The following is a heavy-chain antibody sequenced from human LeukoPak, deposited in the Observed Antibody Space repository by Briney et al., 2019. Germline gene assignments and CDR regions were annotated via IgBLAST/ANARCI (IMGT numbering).Heavy chain of an antibody. CDR1: GGSISSSSYY. J-gene: IGHJ5*02. Sequence: KASETLSLTCTVSGGSISSSSYYWGWIRQPPGKGLEWIGSIYYSGSTYYNPSLKSRVTISVDTSKNQFSLKLSSVTAADTAVYYCARDQEYYYDSSGPNWFDPWGQGTLVTVSS. CDR2: IYYSGST. V-gene: IGHV4-39*07. CDR3: ARDQEYYYDSSGPNWFDP. D-gene: IGHD3-22*01.